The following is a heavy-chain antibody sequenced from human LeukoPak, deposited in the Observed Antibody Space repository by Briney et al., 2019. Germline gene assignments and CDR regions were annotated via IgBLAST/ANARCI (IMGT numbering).Heavy chain of an antibody. CDR3: ARVAEAAAFDS. CDR1: GFTVSSYY. V-gene: IGHV3-7*01. J-gene: IGHJ4*02. D-gene: IGHD6-13*01. Sequence: PGGSLRLSCAASGFTVSSYYMSWVRQAPGKGLEWVANIKQDGSEKYYVDSVKGRFTISRDNAKNSLYLQMNSLKPEDTAVYYCARVAEAAAFDSWGQGTLVTVSS. CDR2: IKQDGSEK.